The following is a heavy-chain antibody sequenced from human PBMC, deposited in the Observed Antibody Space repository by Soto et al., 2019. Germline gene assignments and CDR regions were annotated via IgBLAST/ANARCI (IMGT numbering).Heavy chain of an antibody. CDR2: INSDGSHT. CDR1: GLSFNIYW. D-gene: IGHD1-1*01. CDR3: AGGMEGQDV. Sequence: DVQLVESGGGVVQPGGSLRLSCAASGLSFNIYWMHWVRQVPGKGLVWLARINSDGSHTIYVDSVKGRFTISKDNANSPVFWLMDSLGDEDTGVYYCAGGMEGQDVWGHGTTVSVSS. J-gene: IGHJ6*02. V-gene: IGHV3-74*01.